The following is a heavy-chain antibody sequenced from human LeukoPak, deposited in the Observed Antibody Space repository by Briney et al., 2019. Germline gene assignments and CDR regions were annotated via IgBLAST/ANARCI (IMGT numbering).Heavy chain of an antibody. CDR1: GLIFSTCG. CDR2: IRYDESAT. Sequence: QPGGALRLSCVPPGLIFSTCGMHWVRQAPGKGLEWLTHIRYDESATYYADSVKGRFTISRENSKNTLYLQMNSLRGEDTAVYYCAKEMMERQQYYYMYVWGKGTPVTVSS. V-gene: IGHV3-30*02. D-gene: IGHD6-13*01. J-gene: IGHJ6*03. CDR3: AKEMMERQQYYYMYV.